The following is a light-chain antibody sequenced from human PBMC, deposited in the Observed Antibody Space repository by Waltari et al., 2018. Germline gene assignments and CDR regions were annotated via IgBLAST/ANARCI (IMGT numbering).Light chain of an antibody. CDR1: QSLRNSY. Sequence: EIVLTQSPGTLSLSPGERATLSCRVSQSLRNSYLAWYQQKPGQAPRLLLYGASSRATGIPDRFSGSGSGTDFTLTISRLEPEDFAVYYCQQYGSSISYTFGQGTKLEIK. CDR2: GAS. V-gene: IGKV3-20*01. CDR3: QQYGSSISYT. J-gene: IGKJ2*01.